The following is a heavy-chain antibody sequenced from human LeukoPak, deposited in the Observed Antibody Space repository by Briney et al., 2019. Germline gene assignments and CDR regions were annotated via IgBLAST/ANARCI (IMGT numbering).Heavy chain of an antibody. J-gene: IGHJ3*02. V-gene: IGHV4-31*03. CDR3: ARGEYYGSGSYNAFDM. CDR1: GGSITSAGYY. Sequence: PSQTLSLTCTVSGGSITSAGYYWSWLRQHPGKGLDWLGYIYDSGRTYYNPSLKSRVTISVDTSKNQFSLKLSSVTAADTAVYYCARGEYYGSGSYNAFDMWGQGTVVTVSS. D-gene: IGHD3-10*01. CDR2: IYDSGRT.